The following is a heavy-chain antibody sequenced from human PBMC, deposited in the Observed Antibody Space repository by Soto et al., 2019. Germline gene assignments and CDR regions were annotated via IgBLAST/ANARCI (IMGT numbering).Heavy chain of an antibody. Sequence: GGSLRLSCAASGFTFSSYAMHWVRQAPGKGLEWVAVISYDGSNKYYADSVKGRFTISRDNSKNTLYLQMNSLRAEDTAVYYCARGDTAMVYYCYCMDVWGRGPTVTVSS. J-gene: IGHJ6*02. CDR3: ARGDTAMVYYCYCMDV. D-gene: IGHD5-18*01. CDR2: ISYDGSNK. CDR1: GFTFSSYA. V-gene: IGHV3-30-3*01.